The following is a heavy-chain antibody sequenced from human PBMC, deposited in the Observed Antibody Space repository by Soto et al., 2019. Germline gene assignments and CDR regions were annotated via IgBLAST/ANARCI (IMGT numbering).Heavy chain of an antibody. CDR1: GDSISNYY. CDR3: ARHLWVGSSWYLGAFDI. CDR2: IYYSGST. J-gene: IGHJ3*02. D-gene: IGHD6-13*01. V-gene: IGHV4-59*08. Sequence: QVQLQESGPGLVKPSETLSLTCTVSGDSISNYYWSWIRQPPGKGLEWIGYIYYSGSTNYNPSLKGRVTISVDTSKNQFPLKLSSVPAADTAVYYCARHLWVGSSWYLGAFDIWGQGTMVTVSS.